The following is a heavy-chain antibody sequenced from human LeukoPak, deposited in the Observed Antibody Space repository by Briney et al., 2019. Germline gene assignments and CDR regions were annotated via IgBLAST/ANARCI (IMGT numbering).Heavy chain of an antibody. CDR3: AKHLTATNTYIFFGLDV. D-gene: IGHD1-26*01. Sequence: PGGSLRLSCAATGYSFKDYGMHWVRQPPGKGLEWVSAINWNGGGTDYADSVKGRFTIFRDNAKNFLYLQLSSLRPEDTALYHCAKHLTATNTYIFFGLDVWGQGTSVTVSS. V-gene: IGHV3-20*01. CDR1: GYSFKDYG. J-gene: IGHJ6*02. CDR2: INWNGGGT.